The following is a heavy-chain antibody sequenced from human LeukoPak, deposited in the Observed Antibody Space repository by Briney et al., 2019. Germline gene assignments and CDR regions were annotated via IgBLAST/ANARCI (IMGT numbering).Heavy chain of an antibody. CDR1: GSTYEDYT. CDR2: ISWDGTT. CDR3: VKDLSYESSGYVFEY. V-gene: IGHV3-43*01. Sequence: PGGSLRLSCAASGSTYEDYTMHWVRQAPGKTLEWVALISWDGTTYYTDSVKGRFTISRDNSKNSLYLQMDTLRSEDTAFYYCVKDLSYESSGYVFEYWGQGALVTVSS. J-gene: IGHJ4*02. D-gene: IGHD3-22*01.